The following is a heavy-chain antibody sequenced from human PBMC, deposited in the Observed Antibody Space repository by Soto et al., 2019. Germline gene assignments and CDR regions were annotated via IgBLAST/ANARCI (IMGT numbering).Heavy chain of an antibody. CDR1: GGSIGSYY. CDR3: ARDRYYGGADY. J-gene: IGHJ4*02. Sequence: RSLTCTVSGGSIGSYYWSWIRQPPGKGLEWIGYIYYSGSTTYNPSLKSRVTVLVDTSKNQFSLNLRSVTAAATAVYYCARDRYYGGADYWGQGTLGTAS. CDR2: IYYSGST. V-gene: IGHV4-59*12. D-gene: IGHD3-10*01.